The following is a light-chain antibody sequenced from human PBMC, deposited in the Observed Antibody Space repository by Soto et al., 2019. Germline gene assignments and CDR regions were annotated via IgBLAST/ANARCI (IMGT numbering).Light chain of an antibody. CDR1: QTISSW. J-gene: IGKJ1*01. CDR3: QHYNSYSEE. CDR2: KAS. Sequence: DIQMTQSPWTLAGSVGDGVTSTCRASQTISSWLAWYQQKPGKAPKLLIYKASTLKSGVPSRFSGSGSGTEFTLTISSLQPDDFATYYCQHYNSYSEEFGQGTKVDIK. V-gene: IGKV1-5*03.